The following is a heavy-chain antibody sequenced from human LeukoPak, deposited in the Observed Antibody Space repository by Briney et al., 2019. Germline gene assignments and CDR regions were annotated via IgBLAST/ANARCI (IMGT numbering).Heavy chain of an antibody. CDR1: GGSVTYTNYY. V-gene: IGHV4-39*01. CDR3: IGYCSSTSCYGNYYYGMDI. Sequence: SETLSLTCTVSGGSVTYTNYYWGWIRQPPGKGLQWIGVIYYNGKTYYNPSLKSRVTVAVDTSKNQFSLKLSSVTAADTAVYYCIGYCSSTSCYGNYYYGMDIWGQGTTVTVSS. J-gene: IGHJ6*02. CDR2: IYYNGKT. D-gene: IGHD2-2*01.